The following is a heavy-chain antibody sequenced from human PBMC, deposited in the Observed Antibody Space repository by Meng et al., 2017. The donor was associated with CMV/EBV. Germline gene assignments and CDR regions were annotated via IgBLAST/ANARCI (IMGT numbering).Heavy chain of an antibody. V-gene: IGHV1-69*05. D-gene: IGHD5-24*01. CDR1: GGTFSSYA. CDR3: ARAYRDGYNFGFDY. CDR2: IIPIFGTA. J-gene: IGHJ4*02. Sequence: SVKVSCKASGGTFSSYAISWVRQAPGQGLEWMGGIIPIFGTANYAQKFQGRVTITTDESTSTAYMELSSLRSEDTAVYYRARAYRDGYNFGFDYWGQGTLVTVSS.